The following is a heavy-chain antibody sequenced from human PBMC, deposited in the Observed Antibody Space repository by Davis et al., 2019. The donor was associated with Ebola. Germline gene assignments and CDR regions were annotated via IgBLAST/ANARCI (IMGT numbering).Heavy chain of an antibody. V-gene: IGHV3-74*01. D-gene: IGHD1-1*01. CDR3: AKDSRPLNVDNYYGMDV. Sequence: GESLKISCAASGFTSTNNWIHWVRQAPGKGLVWVSRINSDGTKTGYADSVRGRFTISRDNAKNTLYLQMNSLRAEDTALYYCAKDSRPLNVDNYYGMDVWGKGTTVTVSS. J-gene: IGHJ6*04. CDR2: INSDGTKT. CDR1: GFTSTNNW.